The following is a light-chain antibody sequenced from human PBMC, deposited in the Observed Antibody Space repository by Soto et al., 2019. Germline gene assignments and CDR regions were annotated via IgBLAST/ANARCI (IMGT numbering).Light chain of an antibody. CDR3: QHYDSSPRP. CDR2: GAS. V-gene: IGKV3-20*01. CDR1: KSVINNY. Sequence: EVVLTQSPGTLSLSPGDTATISGRDSKSVINNYLAWYQQKPGQAPRLLIYGASSWATGIPDRFSGSGSGTDYTLTISRLEPEDFAVYYCQHYDSSPRPFGEGTKVEIK. J-gene: IGKJ1*01.